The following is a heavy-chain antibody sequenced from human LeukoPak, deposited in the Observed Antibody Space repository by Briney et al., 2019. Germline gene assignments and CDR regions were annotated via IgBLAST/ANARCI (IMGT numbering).Heavy chain of an antibody. Sequence: SEPLSLTCTVSGGPISINSYYWGWFPQPPGKEPEWIASIYYTGTTYYSPSVKSRVAISVDTSKNQFSLKLSSLSAADTAVYYCARIAAAGDLDPWGQGTLVTVSS. J-gene: IGHJ5*02. CDR2: IYYTGTT. V-gene: IGHV4-39*07. CDR3: ARIAAAGDLDP. CDR1: GGPISINSYY. D-gene: IGHD6-13*01.